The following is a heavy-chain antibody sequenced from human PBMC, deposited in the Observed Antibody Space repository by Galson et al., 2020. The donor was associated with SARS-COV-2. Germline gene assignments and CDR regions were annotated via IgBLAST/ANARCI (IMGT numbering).Heavy chain of an antibody. CDR3: ARDNRIAAVKRGAFDI. CDR1: GGSISNEGYY. CDR2: IYFTGSA. J-gene: IGHJ3*02. V-gene: IGHV4-31*03. D-gene: IGHD6-13*01. Sequence: ETSETLSLTCNVPGGSISNEGYYWGWIRQHPGKGLEWIAYIYFTGSAYYNPSLKSRVTISVDTSKKQFSLRLTSVTAADTAVYFCARDNRIAAVKRGAFDIWGQGTRVTVSS.